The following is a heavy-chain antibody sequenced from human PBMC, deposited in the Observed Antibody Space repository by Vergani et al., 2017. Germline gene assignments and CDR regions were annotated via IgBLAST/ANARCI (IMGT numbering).Heavy chain of an antibody. CDR2: IWYDGSNK. CDR1: GFTFSSYG. Sequence: QVQLVESGGGVVQPGRSLRLSCAASGFTFSSYGMHWVRQAPGKGLEWVAVIWYDGSNKYYADSVKGRFTISRDNSKNTLYLQMNSLRAEDTAVYYCAKDRNAGQQLVSFYYYGMDVWGQGTTVTVSS. J-gene: IGHJ6*02. D-gene: IGHD6-13*01. V-gene: IGHV3-33*06. CDR3: AKDRNAGQQLVSFYYYGMDV.